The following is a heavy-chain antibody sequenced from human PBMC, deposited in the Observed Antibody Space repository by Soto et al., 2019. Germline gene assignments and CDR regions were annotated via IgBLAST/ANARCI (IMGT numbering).Heavy chain of an antibody. J-gene: IGHJ4*02. D-gene: IGHD3-9*01. CDR1: GGSFSGYY. Sequence: QVQLQQWGAGLLKPSETLSLSCAVYGGSFSGYYWSWIRQPPGKGLEWIGEINDSGVTKYNPPLASRLTIQLDTSKKQFSLTLSSVTAADMAVYYCVRMYYDLLTAYIDYWGQGTLVTVSS. CDR3: VRMYYDLLTAYIDY. V-gene: IGHV4-34*01. CDR2: INDSGVT.